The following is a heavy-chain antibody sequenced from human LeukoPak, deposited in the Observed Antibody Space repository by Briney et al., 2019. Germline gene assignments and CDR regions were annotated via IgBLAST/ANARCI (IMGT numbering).Heavy chain of an antibody. CDR2: IYYSGST. Sequence: SETLSLTCTVSGGSISSYYWSWIRQPPGKGLEWIGYIYYSGSTNYNPSLKSRVTISVDTSKNQFSLKLSSVTAADTAVYYCARGGVYSSPPRYWGQGTLVTVSS. V-gene: IGHV4-59*12. J-gene: IGHJ4*02. CDR1: GGSISSYY. CDR3: ARGGVYSSPPRY. D-gene: IGHD6-13*01.